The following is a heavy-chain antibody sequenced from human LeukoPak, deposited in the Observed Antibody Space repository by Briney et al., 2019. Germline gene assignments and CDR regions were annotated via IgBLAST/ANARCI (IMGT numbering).Heavy chain of an antibody. J-gene: IGHJ4*02. V-gene: IGHV3-23*01. CDR2: ISAGGDTK. CDR1: GFTFSSYA. CDR3: AGISYSGTWPVGY. Sequence: PGGSLRLSCSASGFTFSSYAMSWVRQAPGKGLEWVSAISAGGDTKYTADSVKGRFTISRDNYKNTVSLHMDSLRVEDTTVYYCAGISYSGTWPVGYWGQGALVTVTA. D-gene: IGHD6-6*01.